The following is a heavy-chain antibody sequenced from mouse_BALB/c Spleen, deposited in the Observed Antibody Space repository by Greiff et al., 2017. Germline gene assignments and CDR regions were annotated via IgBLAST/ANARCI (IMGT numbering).Heavy chain of an antibody. Sequence: QVQLQQSGPDLVAPSQSLSITCTVSGFSLTSYGVHWVRQPPGKGLEWLVVIWSDGSTTYNSALKSRLSISKDNSKSQVFLKMNSLQTDDTAMYYCARSQWLRHAMDYWGQGTSVTVSS. CDR1: GFSLTSYG. CDR3: ARSQWLRHAMDY. V-gene: IGHV2-6-2*01. CDR2: IWSDGST. D-gene: IGHD2-2*01. J-gene: IGHJ4*01.